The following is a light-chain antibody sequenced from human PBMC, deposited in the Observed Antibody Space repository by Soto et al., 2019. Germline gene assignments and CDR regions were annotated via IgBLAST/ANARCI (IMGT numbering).Light chain of an antibody. Sequence: QSVLTQPRSVSGSPGQSVTISCTGTSCDVGGYNYVSWYQQHPGKAPKLMIYDVSKRPSGVPDRFSGSKSGNTASLTISGLQAEDEADYYCCSYAGSYTLYVFGTGTKVT. CDR2: DVS. V-gene: IGLV2-11*01. CDR1: SCDVGGYNY. CDR3: CSYAGSYTLYV. J-gene: IGLJ1*01.